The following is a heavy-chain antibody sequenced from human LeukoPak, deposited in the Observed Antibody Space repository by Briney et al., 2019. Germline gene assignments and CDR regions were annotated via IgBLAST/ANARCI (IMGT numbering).Heavy chain of an antibody. D-gene: IGHD7-27*01. CDR2: IYSGGST. V-gene: IGHV3-66*04. CDR3: ARRPPTNWGLDY. CDR1: GFTFSSHW. J-gene: IGHJ4*02. Sequence: GGSLRLSCAASGFTFSSHWMSWVRQAPGKGLEWVSVIYSGGSTYYADSVKGRFTISRDNSKNTLYLQMNSLRAEDTAVYYCARRPPTNWGLDYWGQGTLVTVSS.